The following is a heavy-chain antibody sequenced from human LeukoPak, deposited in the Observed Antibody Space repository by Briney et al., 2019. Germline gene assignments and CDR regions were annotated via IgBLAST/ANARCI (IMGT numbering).Heavy chain of an antibody. Sequence: GGSLRLSCAASGFTFSSYGMHWVRQAPGKGLEWVAFIRYDGGNKYYADSVKGRFTISRDNSKNTLYLQMNSLRAEDTAVYYCAKDLEGSGSFNFDYWGQGTLVTVSS. J-gene: IGHJ4*02. CDR3: AKDLEGSGSFNFDY. CDR1: GFTFSSYG. V-gene: IGHV3-30*02. CDR2: IRYDGGNK. D-gene: IGHD3-10*01.